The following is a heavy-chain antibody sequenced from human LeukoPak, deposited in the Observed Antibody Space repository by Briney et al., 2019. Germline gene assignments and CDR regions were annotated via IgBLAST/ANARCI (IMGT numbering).Heavy chain of an antibody. Sequence: GGSLRLSCAASGFTFSSYAMSWVRQAPGKGLEWVSGISGSGGSTYYADSVKGRFTIPRNTSKNTLYLQMNSLRAEDTAVYYCAKDRSSSYYPRDAFDIWGQGTMVTVSS. V-gene: IGHV3-23*01. CDR2: ISGSGGST. J-gene: IGHJ3*02. CDR1: GFTFSSYA. D-gene: IGHD3-22*01. CDR3: AKDRSSSYYPRDAFDI.